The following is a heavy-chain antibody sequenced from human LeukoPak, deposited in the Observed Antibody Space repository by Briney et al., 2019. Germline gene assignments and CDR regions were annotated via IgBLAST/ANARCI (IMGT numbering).Heavy chain of an antibody. J-gene: IGHJ4*02. CDR3: ARGAGSGSAFDY. D-gene: IGHD3-10*01. CDR1: GFTVSSTY. Sequence: PGGSLRLSCAASGFTVSSTYMSWVRKAPGKGLEWVSNSYSGGSTYYADSVKGRFTISRDNSKNTLYLQMNSLRAEDTAMYYCARGAGSGSAFDYWGQGTLVTVSS. CDR2: SYSGGST. V-gene: IGHV3-66*01.